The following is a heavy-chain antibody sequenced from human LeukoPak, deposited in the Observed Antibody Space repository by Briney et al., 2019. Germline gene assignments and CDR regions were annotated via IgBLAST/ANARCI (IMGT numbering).Heavy chain of an antibody. CDR3: AREEEAVAGKIDY. Sequence: GGSLRLSCAASGFTFSSYSMNWVRQAPGKGLEWVSSISSSSSYIYYADSVKGRFTISRDNAKNSLYLQMNSLRAEDTAVYYCAREEEAVAGKIDYWGQGTLVTVSS. V-gene: IGHV3-21*01. D-gene: IGHD6-19*01. CDR2: ISSSSSYI. CDR1: GFTFSSYS. J-gene: IGHJ4*02.